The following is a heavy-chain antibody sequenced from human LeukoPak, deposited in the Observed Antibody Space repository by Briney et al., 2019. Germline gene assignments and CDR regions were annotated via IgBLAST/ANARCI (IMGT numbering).Heavy chain of an antibody. Sequence: ASVKVSCKASGYTFTGYYMHWVRQAPGQGLEWMGWINPNSGGTNYAQKFQGRVTMTRDTSISTAYMELSRLRSDDTAVYYCARLSVVPAATPFDPWGQRTLVTVSS. CDR1: GYTFTGYY. D-gene: IGHD2-2*01. V-gene: IGHV1-2*02. J-gene: IGHJ5*02. CDR2: INPNSGGT. CDR3: ARLSVVPAATPFDP.